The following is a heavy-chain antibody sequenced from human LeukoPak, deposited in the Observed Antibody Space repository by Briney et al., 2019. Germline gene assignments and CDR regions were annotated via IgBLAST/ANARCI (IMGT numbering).Heavy chain of an antibody. CDR1: GFTFSSYL. J-gene: IGHJ3*02. V-gene: IGHV3-74*01. Sequence: PGRSLRLSCAGSGFTFSSYLMHWVRQAPGKGLVWVSHINSDGSSTTYADSVKGRFTFSRDNAKNTMYLQMDSLRAEDTAVYYCARQRGYASDIWGQGTVVTVSS. CDR3: ARQRGYASDI. CDR2: INSDGSST.